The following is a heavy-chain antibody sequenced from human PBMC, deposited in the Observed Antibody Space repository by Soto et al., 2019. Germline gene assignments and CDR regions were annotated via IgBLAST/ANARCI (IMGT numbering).Heavy chain of an antibody. Sequence: HGESLKISCKGSGYSFTSYWISWVRQMPGKGLEWMGRIDPSDSYTNYSPSFQGHVTISADKSISTAYLQWSSLKASDTAMYYCASKDTAMVAPYYYYGMDVWGQGTTVTVSS. D-gene: IGHD5-18*01. V-gene: IGHV5-10-1*01. CDR2: IDPSDSYT. J-gene: IGHJ6*02. CDR3: ASKDTAMVAPYYYYGMDV. CDR1: GYSFTSYW.